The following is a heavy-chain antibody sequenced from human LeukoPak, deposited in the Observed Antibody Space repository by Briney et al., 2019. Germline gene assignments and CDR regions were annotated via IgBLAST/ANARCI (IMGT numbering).Heavy chain of an antibody. J-gene: IGHJ4*02. Sequence: KPSETLSLTCAVSGGSISSSNWWSWVRQPPGKGLEWIGEIYHSGSTNYNPSLKSRVTISVDKSKNQFSLKLSSVTAADTAVYYCARWAWGYDGSYYFDYWGQGTLVTVSS. CDR3: ARWAWGYDGSYYFDY. CDR1: GGSISSSNW. CDR2: IYHSGST. V-gene: IGHV4-4*02. D-gene: IGHD5-12*01.